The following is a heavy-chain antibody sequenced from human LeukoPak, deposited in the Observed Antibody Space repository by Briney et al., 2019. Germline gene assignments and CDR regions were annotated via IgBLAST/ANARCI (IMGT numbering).Heavy chain of an antibody. CDR3: ARKTLTMVRGGIVRYFDY. J-gene: IGHJ4*02. D-gene: IGHD3-10*01. V-gene: IGHV4-59*01. CDR1: GGSISSYY. CDR2: IYYSGST. Sequence: PSETLSLTCTVSGGSISSYYWSWIRQPPGKGLEWIGYIYYSGSTNYNPSLKSRVTISVDTSKNQFSLKLSSVTAADTAVYYCARKTLTMVRGGIVRYFDYWGQGTLVTVSS.